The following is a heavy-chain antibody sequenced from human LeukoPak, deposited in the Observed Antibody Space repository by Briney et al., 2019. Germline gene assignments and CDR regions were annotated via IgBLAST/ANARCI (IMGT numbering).Heavy chain of an antibody. CDR1: GGTFSSYA. CDR3: AARWGAAAWKNYYNYMDV. D-gene: IGHD1-26*01. V-gene: IGHV1-69*06. J-gene: IGHJ6*03. Sequence: ASVKVSCKASGGTFSSYAISWVRQAPGQGLEWMGGIIPIFGTANYEQKFQGRVTITADKSTSTAYMELSSLRSEDTAVYYCAARWGAAAWKNYYNYMDVWGKGTTVTVSS. CDR2: IIPIFGTA.